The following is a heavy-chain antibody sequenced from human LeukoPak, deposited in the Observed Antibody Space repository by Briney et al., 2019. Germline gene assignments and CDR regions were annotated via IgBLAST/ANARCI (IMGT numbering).Heavy chain of an antibody. CDR1: GFTFSSYG. D-gene: IGHD1-14*01. J-gene: IGHJ6*02. V-gene: IGHV3-33*06. CDR3: AKNNHAYAMDV. Sequence: PGGSLRLSCAASGFTFSSYGMHWVRQAPGKGLEWVAVIWYDGSNKYYADSVKGRFTISRDNSENTLYLQMNTLRGDDTAVYYCAKNNHAYAMDVWGQGTTVTVSS. CDR2: IWYDGSNK.